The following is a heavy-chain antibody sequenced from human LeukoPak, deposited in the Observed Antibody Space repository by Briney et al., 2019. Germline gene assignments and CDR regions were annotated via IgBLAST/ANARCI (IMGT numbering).Heavy chain of an antibody. D-gene: IGHD3-16*02. CDR2: ISSSSSYI. Sequence: GGSLRLSCAASGFTFSCYSMNWVRQAPGKGLEWVSSISSSSSYIYYADSVKGRFTISRDNAKNSLYLQMNSLRAEDTAVYYCARDREYYDYVWGSYRYTGPSDYWGQGTLVTVSS. CDR1: GFTFSCYS. CDR3: ARDREYYDYVWGSYRYTGPSDY. V-gene: IGHV3-21*01. J-gene: IGHJ4*02.